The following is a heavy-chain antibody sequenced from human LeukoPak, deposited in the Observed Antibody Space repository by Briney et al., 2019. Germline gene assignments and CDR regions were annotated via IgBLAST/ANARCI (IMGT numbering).Heavy chain of an antibody. CDR1: GFIFNNFG. V-gene: IGHV3-23*01. CDR3: VREAGYCASVCLKSNWFDP. Sequence: GGSLRLSCTASGFIFNNFGLMWVRQAPGKGREWVSAISNDGGGTTYADFVEGRFTISRDNSKNMVYLQMNSLRDEDTALYYCVREAGYCASVCLKSNWFDPWGQGTLVTVSS. CDR2: ISNDGGGT. J-gene: IGHJ5*02. D-gene: IGHD2-15*01.